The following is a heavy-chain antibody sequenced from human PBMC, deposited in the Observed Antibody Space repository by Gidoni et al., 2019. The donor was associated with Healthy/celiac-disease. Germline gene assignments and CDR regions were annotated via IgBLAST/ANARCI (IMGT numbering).Heavy chain of an antibody. J-gene: IGHJ5*02. Sequence: QVQLQQRGAGLLKPAEILSLTCAVDVVSVSGYYWSRIRQPPGRCLEGIGEINHSGSTNYNPSLNSRVTRSVYTSQNHFSLKRVSVPAADTAVYYGARVVWNDEKWFDPGGQGTLVTVSS. CDR2: INHSGST. D-gene: IGHD1-1*01. CDR3: ARVVWNDEKWFDP. CDR1: VVSVSGYY. V-gene: IGHV4-34*01.